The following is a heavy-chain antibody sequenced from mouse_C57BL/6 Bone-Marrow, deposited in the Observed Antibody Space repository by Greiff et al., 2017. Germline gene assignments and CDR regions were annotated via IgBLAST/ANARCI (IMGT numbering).Heavy chain of an antibody. CDR2: ISDGGSYT. CDR1: GFTFSSYA. D-gene: IGHD1-1*01. Sequence: EVQLVASGGGLVKPGGSLKLSCAASGFTFSSYAMSWVRQTPEKRLEWVATISDGGSYTYYPDNVKGRFTISRDNAKNNLDLQMSHLKSEDTAMYYCARDLLVLRPWGQGTLVTVSA. CDR3: ARDLLVLRP. V-gene: IGHV5-4*01. J-gene: IGHJ3*01.